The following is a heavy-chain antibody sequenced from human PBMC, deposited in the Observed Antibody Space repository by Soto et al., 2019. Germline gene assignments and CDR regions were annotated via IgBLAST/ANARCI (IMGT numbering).Heavy chain of an antibody. CDR2: INHSGST. CDR3: ASSSGWLAYLGIDD. V-gene: IGHV4-34*01. Sequence: PSETLSLTCAVYGGSFSGYYWSWIRQPPGKGLEWIGEINHSGSTNYNPSLKSRVTISVDTSKNQFSLKLSSVTAADTAVYYCASSSGWLAYLGIDDWGQGTLVTVSS. D-gene: IGHD6-19*01. CDR1: GGSFSGYY. J-gene: IGHJ4*02.